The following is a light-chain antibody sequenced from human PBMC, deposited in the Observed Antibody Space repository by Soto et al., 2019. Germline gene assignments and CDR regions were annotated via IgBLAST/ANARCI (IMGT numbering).Light chain of an antibody. CDR2: DTS. CDR3: QQRGNWPRT. J-gene: IGKJ1*01. CDR1: QSVSGH. Sequence: EIVLTQSPATLSLSPGDRATLSCRASQSVSGHLAWYQQKPGRAPRLLIYDTSNRATGIPARFSGSGSGTDFSLTISSLEPEDFAVYYCQQRGNWPRTFGQGTKVEIK. V-gene: IGKV3-11*01.